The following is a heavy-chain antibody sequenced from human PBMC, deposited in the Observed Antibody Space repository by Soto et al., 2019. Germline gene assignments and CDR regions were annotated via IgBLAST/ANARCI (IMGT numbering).Heavy chain of an antibody. Sequence: QVQLQQWGAGLLKPSETLSLTCAVYGGSFSGYQWTWIRQTPGKGLEWIGEINDTGNINYNPSLKRRVTMVIDTPKKQISLKLSSVTAADTAVYYCARGLIVWFGELSRRGGYYYYMDVWGKGTTVTVSS. CDR1: GGSFSGYQ. V-gene: IGHV4-34*01. CDR3: ARGLIVWFGELSRRGGYYYYMDV. J-gene: IGHJ6*03. D-gene: IGHD3-10*01. CDR2: INDTGNI.